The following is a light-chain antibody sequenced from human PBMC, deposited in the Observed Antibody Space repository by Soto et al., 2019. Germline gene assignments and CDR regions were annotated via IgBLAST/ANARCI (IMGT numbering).Light chain of an antibody. Sequence: QSALTQPPSASGSPGQSVTISCTGTSSDVGGYNHVSWYQQHPGKAPKLMIYEVTKRPSVVPDRFSGSKSGDTASLTVSGLQAEDEADYYCSSFAGFNNFYVFGTGTKVTVL. J-gene: IGLJ1*01. V-gene: IGLV2-8*01. CDR3: SSFAGFNNFYV. CDR1: SSDVGGYNH. CDR2: EVT.